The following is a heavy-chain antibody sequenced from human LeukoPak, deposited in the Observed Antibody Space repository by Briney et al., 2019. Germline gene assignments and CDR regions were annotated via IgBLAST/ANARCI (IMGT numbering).Heavy chain of an antibody. CDR1: GYTFTSYY. D-gene: IGHD2-15*01. J-gene: IGHJ4*02. Sequence: ASVKVSCKASGYTFTSYYMHWVRQAPGQGREGMGIINPSGGSTSYAQKFQGRVTMTRDTSTSTVYMELSSLRSEDTAVYYCARERYCSGGSCYYFDYWGQGTLVTVSS. V-gene: IGHV1-46*01. CDR2: INPSGGST. CDR3: ARERYCSGGSCYYFDY.